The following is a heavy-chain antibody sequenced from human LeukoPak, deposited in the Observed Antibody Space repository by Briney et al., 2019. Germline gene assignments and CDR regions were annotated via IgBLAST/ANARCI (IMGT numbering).Heavy chain of an antibody. V-gene: IGHV3-7*01. CDR3: AGGAGFLTDY. Sequence: PGGSLRLSCAASGFTFSIYWMNWVRQAPGKGPEWVAIIKKDGSEKYYVDSVKGRFTISRDNAKNSLYLQMNSLRADDTAVYFCAGGAGFLTDYWGQGALVTVSS. CDR2: IKKDGSEK. D-gene: IGHD2/OR15-2a*01. CDR1: GFTFSIYW. J-gene: IGHJ4*02.